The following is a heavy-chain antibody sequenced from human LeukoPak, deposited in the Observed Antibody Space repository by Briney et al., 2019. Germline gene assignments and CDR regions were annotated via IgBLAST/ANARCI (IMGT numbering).Heavy chain of an antibody. V-gene: IGHV1-69*04. CDR3: ARVLSGSWLWF. J-gene: IGHJ4*02. Sequence: ASVKVSCKASGGTFSSYAITWVRHAPGQGLEWMGRIIPTLEIANCAQKFQGRVTITADKSTSTAYMELSSLRPEDTAVYYCARVLSGSWLWFWGQGTLVSVSS. CDR1: GGTFSSYA. CDR2: IIPTLEIA. D-gene: IGHD5-18*01.